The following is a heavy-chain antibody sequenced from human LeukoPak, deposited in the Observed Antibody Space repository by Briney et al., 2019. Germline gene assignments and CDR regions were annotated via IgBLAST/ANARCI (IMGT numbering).Heavy chain of an antibody. D-gene: IGHD1-1*01. CDR2: ISYDGSNK. CDR3: AREVEHYFDY. CDR1: GFTFSSYS. J-gene: IGHJ4*02. V-gene: IGHV3-30*03. Sequence: GGSLRLSCAASGFTFSSYSMNWVRQAPGKGLEWVAVISYDGSNKYYADSVKGRFTISRDNSKNTLYLQMNSLRAEDTAVYYCAREVEHYFDYWGQGTLVTVSS.